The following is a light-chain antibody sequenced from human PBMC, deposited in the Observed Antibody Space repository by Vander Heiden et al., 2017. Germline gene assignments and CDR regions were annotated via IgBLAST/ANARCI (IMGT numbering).Light chain of an antibody. Sequence: DIQMTQSPSSVSASVGDGVTITCRASRDINSWLAWYQQKPGKAPKLLIYPASTLQGGVPSRFSGSGYGTDYTLTISGRQPEDFAPYYCQQANSFPPYTFGQGTKVEIK. CDR2: PAS. J-gene: IGKJ2*01. CDR1: RDINSW. CDR3: QQANSFPPYT. V-gene: IGKV1-12*01.